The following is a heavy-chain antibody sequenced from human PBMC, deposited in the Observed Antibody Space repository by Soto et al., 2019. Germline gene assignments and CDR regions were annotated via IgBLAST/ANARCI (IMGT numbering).Heavy chain of an antibody. CDR1: GFTFSSYA. V-gene: IGHV3-23*01. J-gene: IGHJ4*02. Sequence: EVQLLESGGGLAQPGGSLRLSCAASGFTFSSYAMSWVRQAPGKGLEWVASISGSGGTTYYADSVRGRFTISRDTSKNTQLLQMDRRRVEATAVYCGARWRSAATKGDFLDFWGQGTLVTVSS. CDR2: ISGSGGTT. D-gene: IGHD3-16*01. CDR3: ARWRSAATKGDFLDF.